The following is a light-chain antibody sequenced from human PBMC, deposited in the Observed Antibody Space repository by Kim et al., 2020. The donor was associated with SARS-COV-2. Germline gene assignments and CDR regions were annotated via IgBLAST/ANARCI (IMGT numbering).Light chain of an antibody. V-gene: IGLV2-14*01. CDR2: DVT. Sequence: QSALTQPASVSGSPGQSITISCTGTSSDDGHYKSVSWYQQHPGKAPKLMIYDVTKRPSGVSIRFSGSKSVNTSSLTISGLQAEDEADYYCNSYTSSTSDVFGTGTKVTVL. CDR1: SSDDGHYKS. CDR3: NSYTSSTSDV. J-gene: IGLJ1*01.